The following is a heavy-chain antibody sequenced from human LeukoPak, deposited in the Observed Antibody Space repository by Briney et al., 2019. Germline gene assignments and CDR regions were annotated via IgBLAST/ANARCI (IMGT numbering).Heavy chain of an antibody. V-gene: IGHV3-7*01. Sequence: GGSLRLSCAASGFTFSSYWMSWVRQAPGKGLEWVANIKQDGSEKYYVDSVKGRFTISRDNAKNSLYLQMNSLRAEDTAVYYCARISTKTVYYYYYMDVWGKGTTVTISS. J-gene: IGHJ6*03. CDR2: IKQDGSEK. D-gene: IGHD1-1*01. CDR3: ARISTKTVYYYYYMDV. CDR1: GFTFSSYW.